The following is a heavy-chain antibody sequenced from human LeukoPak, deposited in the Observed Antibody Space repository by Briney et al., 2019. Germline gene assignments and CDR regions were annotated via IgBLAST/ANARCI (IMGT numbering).Heavy chain of an antibody. CDR2: INPGGGNT. J-gene: IGHJ3*02. Sequence: ASVKVSCKASGYTFTNSYIHWVRQAPGQGLEWMGLINPGGGNTNYAQNFQGRVTMTRDTSASTVYMELSSLRSEDTAIYYCARIRDGYNDAYDIWGQGTVVTVPS. CDR3: ARIRDGYNDAYDI. V-gene: IGHV1-46*01. CDR1: GYTFTNSY. D-gene: IGHD5-24*01.